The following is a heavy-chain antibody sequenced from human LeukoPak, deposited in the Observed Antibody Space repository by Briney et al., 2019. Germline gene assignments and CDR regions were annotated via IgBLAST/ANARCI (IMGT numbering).Heavy chain of an antibody. CDR1: GVTFSSYS. V-gene: IGHV3-21*01. J-gene: IGHJ6*04. D-gene: IGHD3-16*01. CDR3: AESTRAVMAMMDV. CDR2: ISSRSTYI. Sequence: PGGSLRLSCAASGVTFSSYSMNWVRQAPGKGLEWVSSISSRSTYIYYADSVKGRFTISRDNAKDSLYLQMNSLRAEDTAVYFCAESTRAVMAMMDVWGKGTTVTVSS.